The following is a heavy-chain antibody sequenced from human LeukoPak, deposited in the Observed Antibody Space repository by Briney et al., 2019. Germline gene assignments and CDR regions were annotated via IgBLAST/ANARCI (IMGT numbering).Heavy chain of an antibody. CDR3: ARDNGAGGDS. J-gene: IGHJ4*02. D-gene: IGHD4-17*01. V-gene: IGHV3-74*01. Sequence: GSLRLSCAASGFTFRRDRVQWVRQASGEGVVWVSCINPDEITTHYADSVKGRFTISRDNAKNTLYLQLNSLRAEDTAVYYCARDNGAGGDSWGQGTLVTVSS. CDR2: INPDEITT. CDR1: GFTFRRDR.